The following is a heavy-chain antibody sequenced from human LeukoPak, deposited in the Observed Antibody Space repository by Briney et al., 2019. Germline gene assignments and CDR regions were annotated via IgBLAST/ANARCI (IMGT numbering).Heavy chain of an antibody. CDR1: GFSLSTSGVG. Sequence: SGPALVKPTQTLTLTCTFSGFSLSTSGVGVGWIRQPPGKALDWLALIYWDDDKRYSPSLKSRLTITKDTSKNQVVLTMTNMDPVDTATYYCAHTRFGELYPDAFDIWGQGTMVTVSS. V-gene: IGHV2-5*02. D-gene: IGHD3-10*01. CDR3: AHTRFGELYPDAFDI. CDR2: IYWDDDK. J-gene: IGHJ3*02.